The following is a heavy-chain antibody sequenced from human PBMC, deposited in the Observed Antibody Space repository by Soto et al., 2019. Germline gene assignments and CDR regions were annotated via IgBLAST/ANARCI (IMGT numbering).Heavy chain of an antibody. D-gene: IGHD3-16*01. Sequence: PSETLSLTGAVCGGSIXSYYWSWIRQPPGKGLEWIGYIYYSGSTNYNPSLKSRVTISVDTSKNQFSLKLSSVTAADTAVYYCARRYGGNFDYWGQGTLVTVSS. CDR1: GGSIXSYY. V-gene: IGHV4-59*01. CDR2: IYYSGST. CDR3: ARRYGGNFDY. J-gene: IGHJ4*02.